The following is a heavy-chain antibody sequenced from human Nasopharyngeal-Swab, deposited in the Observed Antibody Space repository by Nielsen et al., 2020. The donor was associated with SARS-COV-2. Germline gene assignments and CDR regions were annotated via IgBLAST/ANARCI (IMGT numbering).Heavy chain of an antibody. CDR1: GGSISSGGYY. V-gene: IGHV4-61*08. CDR2: IYYSGST. D-gene: IGHD3-22*01. Sequence: SETLSLTCTVSGGSISSGGYYWSWIRQPPGKGLEWIGYIYYSGSTNYNPSLKSRVTISVDTSKNQFSLKLSSVTAADTAVYYCARIYDSSGYYYVAYWYFDLWGRGTLVTVSS. J-gene: IGHJ2*01. CDR3: ARIYDSSGYYYVAYWYFDL.